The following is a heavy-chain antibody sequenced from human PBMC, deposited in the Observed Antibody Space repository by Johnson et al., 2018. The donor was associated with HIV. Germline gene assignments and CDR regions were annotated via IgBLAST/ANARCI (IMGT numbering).Heavy chain of an antibody. CDR1: GFTFSDYY. V-gene: IGHV3-11*01. D-gene: IGHD5-18*01. CDR2: ISSSASTI. CDR3: ARADTALVRGAFDI. J-gene: IGHJ3*02. Sequence: HVQLVESGGGLVQPGGSLRLSCAASGFTFSDYYMTWVRQAPGKGLEWVSYISSSASTIYSADSVKGRFTISRDNAKNSLYLQMNSVRSEDTALYYCARADTALVRGAFDIWGQGTMVTGSS.